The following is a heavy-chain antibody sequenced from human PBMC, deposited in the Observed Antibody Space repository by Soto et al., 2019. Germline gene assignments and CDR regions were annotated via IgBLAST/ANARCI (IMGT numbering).Heavy chain of an antibody. CDR3: TRKATVVVSLFFDY. D-gene: IGHD3-22*01. Sequence: PGGSLRLSCTGSGFAFPDYAINWFRQAPGKGLEWVGFIRRKTYGGAAEYAASVKDRFTISRDDSKSIAYLQMNSLKTEDTAVYFCTRKATVVVSLFFDYWGQGTLVTVSS. V-gene: IGHV3-49*03. CDR2: IRRKTYGGAA. J-gene: IGHJ4*02. CDR1: GFAFPDYA.